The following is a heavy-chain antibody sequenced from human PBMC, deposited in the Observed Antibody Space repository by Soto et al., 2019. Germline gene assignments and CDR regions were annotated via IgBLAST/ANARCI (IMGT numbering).Heavy chain of an antibody. J-gene: IGHJ6*02. D-gene: IGHD6-13*01. CDR1: GGSISSYY. CDR3: ARGVREAAAGTYYYGMDV. Sequence: SETLSLTCTVSGGSISSYYWSWIRQPPGKGLEWIGYIYYSGSTNYNPSLKSRVTISVDTSKNQFSLKLSSVTAADTAVYYCARGVREAAAGTYYYGMDVWGQGTTVTVSS. CDR2: IYYSGST. V-gene: IGHV4-59*01.